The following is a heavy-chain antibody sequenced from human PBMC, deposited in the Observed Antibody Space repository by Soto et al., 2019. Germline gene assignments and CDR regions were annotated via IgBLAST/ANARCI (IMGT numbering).Heavy chain of an antibody. Sequence: GGSLRLSCAASGFTFSSYWMHWVRQAPGKGLVWVSRVNGDGSSTTYADSVKGRFTISRDNSKNTLYLQMNSLRAEDTAVYYCAKDLYYYDSSGPIDYWGQGTLVTVSS. CDR2: VNGDGSST. CDR3: AKDLYYYDSSGPIDY. CDR1: GFTFSSYW. D-gene: IGHD3-22*01. J-gene: IGHJ4*02. V-gene: IGHV3-74*01.